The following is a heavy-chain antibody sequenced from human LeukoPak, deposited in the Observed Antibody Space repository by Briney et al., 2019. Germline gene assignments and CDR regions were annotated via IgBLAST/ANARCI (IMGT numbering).Heavy chain of an antibody. CDR2: IYYSGST. J-gene: IGHJ5*02. Sequence: SETLSLTCTVSGGSISSSSYYWGWIRQPPGKGLEWIGSIYYSGSTYYNPSLKSRVTMSVDTSKNQFSLKLSSVTAADTAVYYCARHELTYYYGSGSYESNWFDPWGQGTLVTVSS. CDR3: ARHELTYYYGSGSYESNWFDP. V-gene: IGHV4-39*01. CDR1: GGSISSSSYY. D-gene: IGHD3-10*01.